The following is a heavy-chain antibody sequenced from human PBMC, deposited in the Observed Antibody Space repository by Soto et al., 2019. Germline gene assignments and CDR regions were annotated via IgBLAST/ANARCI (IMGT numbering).Heavy chain of an antibody. CDR1: GFTFSSYA. Sequence: GGSLRLSCSASGFTFSSYAMHWVRQAPGKGLEYVSAISSNGGSTYYADSVKGRFTISRDNSKNTLYLQMSSLRAEDTAVYYCVKDLGAYYYDSSGYFYYGMDVWGQGTTVTVSS. CDR3: VKDLGAYYYDSSGYFYYGMDV. D-gene: IGHD3-22*01. CDR2: ISSNGGST. J-gene: IGHJ6*02. V-gene: IGHV3-64D*08.